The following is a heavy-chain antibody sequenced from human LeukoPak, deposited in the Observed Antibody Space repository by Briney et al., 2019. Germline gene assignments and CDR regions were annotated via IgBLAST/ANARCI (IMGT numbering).Heavy chain of an antibody. D-gene: IGHD3-22*01. Sequence: PSETLSLTCTVSGGSISSYYWSWIRQPPGKGLEWIGYIYYSGSTNYNPSLKSRVTISVDTSKNQFSLKLSSVTAADTAVYYCARHLRVRGYSVRDAFDIWGQGTMVTVSA. V-gene: IGHV4-59*08. CDR3: ARHLRVRGYSVRDAFDI. J-gene: IGHJ3*02. CDR1: GGSISSYY. CDR2: IYYSGST.